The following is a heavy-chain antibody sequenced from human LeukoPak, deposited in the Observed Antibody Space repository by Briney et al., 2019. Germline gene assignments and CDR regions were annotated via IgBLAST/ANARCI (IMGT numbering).Heavy chain of an antibody. D-gene: IGHD3-3*01. CDR1: GGSFSGYY. Sequence: PSEXLSLTCAVYGGSFSGYYWSWIRQPPGKGLEWIGEINHSGSTNYNPSLTSRGNISVDKSKNQFSLKLSSVTAADTAVYYCARVYDFWSGHLFDYWGQGTLVTVSS. CDR2: INHSGST. J-gene: IGHJ4*02. CDR3: ARVYDFWSGHLFDY. V-gene: IGHV4-34*01.